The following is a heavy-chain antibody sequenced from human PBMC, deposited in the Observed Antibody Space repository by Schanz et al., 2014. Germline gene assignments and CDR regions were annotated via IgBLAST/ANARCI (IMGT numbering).Heavy chain of an antibody. CDR1: GFTFSDYY. V-gene: IGHV3-11*06. CDR2: ISSSSIYT. J-gene: IGHJ4*02. D-gene: IGHD5-12*01. Sequence: QVQLVESGGTLVKPGGSLRLSCVVSGFTFSDYYMSWIRQAPGKGLEWVSYISSSSIYTNYADSVKGRFTISRDNAKNSLDLKMNSLRAEDTAVYYCAREGEWGYDPPRHWGQGTLVTVSS. CDR3: AREGEWGYDPPRH.